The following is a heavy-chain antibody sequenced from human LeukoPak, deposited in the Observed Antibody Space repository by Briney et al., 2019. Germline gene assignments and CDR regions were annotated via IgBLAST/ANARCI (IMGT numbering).Heavy chain of an antibody. D-gene: IGHD5-12*01. J-gene: IGHJ4*02. CDR2: IYYSGST. CDR3: AGQGYSAYEILDY. Sequence: SETLSLTCTVSGGSISSYYWSWIRQPPGKGLEWIGYIYYSGSTNYNPSLKSRVTISVDTSKNQFSLKLSSVTAADTAVYYCAGQGYSAYEILDYWGQGTLVTVSS. CDR1: GGSISSYY. V-gene: IGHV4-59*08.